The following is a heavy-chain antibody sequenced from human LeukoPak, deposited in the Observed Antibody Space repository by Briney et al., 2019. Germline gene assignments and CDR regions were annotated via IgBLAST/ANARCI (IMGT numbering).Heavy chain of an antibody. CDR2: IYPGDSDT. J-gene: IGHJ4*02. D-gene: IGHD1/OR15-1a*01. CDR3: ARLQEHYTRYYFDY. Sequence: GESLKISCKGSGYSFTSYWIGWVREMPGKGLEWMGIIYPGDSDTRYRPSFQGQVTLSAAKSISTAYLQWSSLKASDTAMYYCARLQEHYTRYYFDYWGQGTLVTVSS. V-gene: IGHV5-51*01. CDR1: GYSFTSYW.